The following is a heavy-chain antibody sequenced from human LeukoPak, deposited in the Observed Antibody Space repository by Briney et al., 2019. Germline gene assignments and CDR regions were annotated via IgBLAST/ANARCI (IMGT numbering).Heavy chain of an antibody. Sequence: PGGSLRLSCTASGFTFSSYVMHWVRQAPGKGLEWVAVISYDGSNKYYADSVKGRFTISRDNSKNTLYLQMNSLRAEDTAVYYCARDRTVAGVAHDAFDIWGQGTMVTVSS. J-gene: IGHJ3*02. V-gene: IGHV3-30-3*01. D-gene: IGHD6-19*01. CDR2: ISYDGSNK. CDR3: ARDRTVAGVAHDAFDI. CDR1: GFTFSSYV.